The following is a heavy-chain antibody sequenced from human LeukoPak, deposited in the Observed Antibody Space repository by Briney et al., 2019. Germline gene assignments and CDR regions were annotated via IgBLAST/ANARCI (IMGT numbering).Heavy chain of an antibody. D-gene: IGHD3-16*01. CDR1: GFTFSSYG. J-gene: IGHJ4*02. CDR2: ISGSGGST. Sequence: GGSLRLSCAASGFTFSSYGMSWVRQAPGKGLEWVSAISGSGGSTYYADSVKGRFTISRDDSKNTPYLEMKSLRAEDTAVYYCVSEPGVSYVGGFDFWGQGTLITVSS. CDR3: VSEPGVSYVGGFDF. V-gene: IGHV3-23*01.